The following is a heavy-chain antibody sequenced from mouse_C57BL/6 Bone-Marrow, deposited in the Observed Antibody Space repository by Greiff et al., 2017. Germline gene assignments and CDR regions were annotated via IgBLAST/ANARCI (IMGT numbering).Heavy chain of an antibody. Sequence: VQLQESGAELAKPGASVKLSCKASGYTFTSYWMHWVKQRPGQGLEWIGYINPSSGYTKYNQKFKDKATLTADKSSSTAYMQLSSLTYEDSAVDYCAKDLTGTPYYAMDYWGQGTSVTVSS. D-gene: IGHD4-1*01. V-gene: IGHV1-7*01. J-gene: IGHJ4*01. CDR2: INPSSGYT. CDR3: AKDLTGTPYYAMDY. CDR1: GYTFTSYW.